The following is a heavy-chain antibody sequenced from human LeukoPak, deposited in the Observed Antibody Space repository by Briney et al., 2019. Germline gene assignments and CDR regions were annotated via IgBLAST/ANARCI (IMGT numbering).Heavy chain of an antibody. CDR3: ARGVGYSLTYYFDY. CDR1: GGTFISYA. Sequence: ASVKVSCKASGGTFISYAISWVRQAPGQGLEWMGGIIPIFGTANYAQKFQGRVTITADESTSTAYMELSSLRSEDTAVYYCARGVGYSLTYYFDYWGQGTLVTVSS. V-gene: IGHV1-69*13. CDR2: IIPIFGTA. D-gene: IGHD5-18*01. J-gene: IGHJ4*02.